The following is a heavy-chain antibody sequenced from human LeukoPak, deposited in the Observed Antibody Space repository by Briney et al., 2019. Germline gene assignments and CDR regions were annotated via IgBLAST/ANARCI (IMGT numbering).Heavy chain of an antibody. D-gene: IGHD3-3*01. V-gene: IGHV4-39*07. CDR3: ARYSPHLDYDFWSGSMYYFDY. CDR1: GFTFSSYS. Sequence: GSLRLSCAASGFTFSSYSMNWVRQPPGKGLEWIGSIYSSDGSTYFNPSLKSRVTISVDTSKNQFSLKLSSVTAADTAVYYCARYSPHLDYDFWSGSMYYFDYWGQGTLVTVSS. CDR2: IYSSDGST. J-gene: IGHJ4*02.